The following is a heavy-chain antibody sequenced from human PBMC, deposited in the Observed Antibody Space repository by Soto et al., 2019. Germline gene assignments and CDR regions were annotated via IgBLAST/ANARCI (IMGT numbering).Heavy chain of an antibody. V-gene: IGHV4-34*01. CDR2: INHSGST. J-gene: IGHJ4*02. CDR1: GGSFSGYY. D-gene: IGHD2-2*01. CDR3: ARGGIVVVPAAMRSWNY. Sequence: QVQLQQWGAGLLKPSETLSLTCAVYGGSFSGYYWSWIRQPPGKGLEWIGEINHSGSTNYNPSLKSRVTRSVDASKNQFSLKLRSVPAADTAVYYCARGGIVVVPAAMRSWNYWGQGTLVTVSS.